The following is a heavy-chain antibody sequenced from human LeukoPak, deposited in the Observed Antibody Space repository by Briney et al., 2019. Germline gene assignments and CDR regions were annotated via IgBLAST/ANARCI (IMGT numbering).Heavy chain of an antibody. V-gene: IGHV4-34*01. CDR3: ASVYGDYGSPASPIDY. D-gene: IGHD4-17*01. CDR2: INHSGST. Sequence: PSETLSLTCAVYGGSFSGYYWSWIRQPPGKGLEWIGEINHSGSTNYNPSLKSRVTISVDTSKNRFSLKLSSVTAADTAVYYCASVYGDYGSPASPIDYWGQGTLVTVSS. CDR1: GGSFSGYY. J-gene: IGHJ4*02.